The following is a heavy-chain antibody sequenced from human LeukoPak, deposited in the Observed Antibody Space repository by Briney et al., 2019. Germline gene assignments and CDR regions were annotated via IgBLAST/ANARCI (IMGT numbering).Heavy chain of an antibody. J-gene: IGHJ6*02. D-gene: IGHD6-6*01. Sequence: SETLSLTCTVSSGSISTYYWSWIRQPPGKGLEWIGYIYYSGSTNYNPSLKSRVTISVDTSKNQFSLKVSSVTAADTAVYYCARGGQLVRRYYYGLDVWGQGTTVTVSS. V-gene: IGHV4-59*01. CDR3: ARGGQLVRRYYYGLDV. CDR2: IYYSGST. CDR1: SGSISTYY.